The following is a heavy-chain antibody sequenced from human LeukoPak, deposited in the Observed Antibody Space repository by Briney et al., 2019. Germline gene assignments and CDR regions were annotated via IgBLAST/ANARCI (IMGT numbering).Heavy chain of an antibody. J-gene: IGHJ1*01. D-gene: IGHD1-26*01. Sequence: PGGSLRLSCAASGFTFSSKVMSWVRQAPGKGLEWVSTISGSDGSTYYPDSVKGRFTISRDNSKNTLYLQMNSLRAEDTAAYYCAKEGWELWGQGTLVTVSS. CDR2: ISGSDGST. V-gene: IGHV3-23*01. CDR1: GFTFSSKV. CDR3: AKEGWEL.